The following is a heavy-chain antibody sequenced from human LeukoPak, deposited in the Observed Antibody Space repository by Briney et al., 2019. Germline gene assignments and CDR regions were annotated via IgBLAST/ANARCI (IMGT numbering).Heavy chain of an antibody. J-gene: IGHJ4*02. CDR1: GGTFSSYA. D-gene: IGHD6-13*01. Sequence: ASVKVSCKASGGTFSSYAISWVRQAPGQGLEWMGGIIPIFGTANYAQKFQGRVTITADESTSTAYMELSSLRSEDTAVYYCAREKQPGYYFDYWGQGTLGTVSS. CDR3: AREKQPGYYFDY. V-gene: IGHV1-69*01. CDR2: IIPIFGTA.